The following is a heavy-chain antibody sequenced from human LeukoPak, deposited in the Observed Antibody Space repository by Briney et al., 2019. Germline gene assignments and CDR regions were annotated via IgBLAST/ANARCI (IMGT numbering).Heavy chain of an antibody. D-gene: IGHD2-15*01. CDR3: ARGDVVVVAATPYKSFDP. J-gene: IGHJ5*02. V-gene: IGHV1-2*02. CDR1: GYTFTGCY. CDR2: INPDRGDT. Sequence: GASVKVSCKASGYTFTGCYMHWVRQAPGQGLEWMGWINPDRGDTKYARKFKGRVTMTRDTSINTAYMELSSLKSDDTAVYYCARGDVVVVAATPYKSFDPWGQGTLVTVSA.